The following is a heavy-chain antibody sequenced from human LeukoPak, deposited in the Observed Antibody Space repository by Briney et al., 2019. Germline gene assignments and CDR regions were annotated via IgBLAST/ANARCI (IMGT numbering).Heavy chain of an antibody. Sequence: SETLSLTCSVSGGSIGSSSYYWGWIRQPPGKGLEWIGSIYYTGTTYYNPPLKSRVTISVDTSKNQFSLKLNSVTVADTAVYYCARFKWELNGNFDYWGQGTLVTVSS. CDR2: IYYTGTT. D-gene: IGHD1-26*01. V-gene: IGHV4-39*07. CDR1: GGSIGSSSYY. J-gene: IGHJ4*02. CDR3: ARFKWELNGNFDY.